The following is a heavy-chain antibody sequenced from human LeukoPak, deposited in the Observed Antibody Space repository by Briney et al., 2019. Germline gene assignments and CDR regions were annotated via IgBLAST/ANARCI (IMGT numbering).Heavy chain of an antibody. CDR1: GGTFSSYT. D-gene: IGHD6-13*01. V-gene: IGHV1-69*04. CDR2: IIPILGIA. Sequence: SVKVSCKASGGTFSSYTISWVRQAPGQGLEWMGRIIPILGIANYAQKFQGRVTITADKSTSTAYMELSSLRSEDTAVYYCAREAGQDAFDIWGQGTMATVSS. CDR3: AREAGQDAFDI. J-gene: IGHJ3*02.